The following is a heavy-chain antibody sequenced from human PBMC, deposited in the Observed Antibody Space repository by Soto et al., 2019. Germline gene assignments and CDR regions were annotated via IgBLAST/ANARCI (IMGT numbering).Heavy chain of an antibody. CDR2: VNEDGSEK. CDR1: GFSFSSYY. J-gene: IGHJ4*02. D-gene: IGHD1-26*01. V-gene: IGHV3-7*01. CDR3: AKWGGAGSVY. Sequence: PGGSLRLSCAASGFSFSSYYMSRVRQAQGKGLEWVANVNEDGSEKYYVDSVKGRFTVSRDNAKNSLYLQMNSLRAEDTAVYYCAKWGGAGSVYWGQGTPVTVSS.